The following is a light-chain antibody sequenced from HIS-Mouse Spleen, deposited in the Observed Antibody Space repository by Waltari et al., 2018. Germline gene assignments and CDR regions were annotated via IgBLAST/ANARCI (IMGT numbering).Light chain of an antibody. CDR3: NSRDSSGNHLV. V-gene: IGLV3-19*01. Sequence: SSELTQDPAVSVALGQTVRSTCQGDSLRSYYASWYQQKPGQAPVLVIYSKNNRPSRIPDRFSGSSSGNTASLTITGAQAEDEADYYCNSRDSSGNHLVFGGGTKLTVL. CDR2: SKN. CDR1: SLRSYY. J-gene: IGLJ3*02.